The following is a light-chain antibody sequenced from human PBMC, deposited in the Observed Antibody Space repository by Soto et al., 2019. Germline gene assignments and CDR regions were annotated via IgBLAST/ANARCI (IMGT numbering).Light chain of an antibody. V-gene: IGKV3-20*01. CDR3: QQYGSSGT. CDR2: GAS. Sequence: EIVLTQSPGTLSLSPGERATLFCRASQSIATSQLAWYQQKPGQAPRLLIGASTRATGIPDRFSDSGSGTEFTLTISSLQSEDFAVYYCQQYGSSGTFGQGTKVDIK. J-gene: IGKJ1*01. CDR1: QSIATSQ.